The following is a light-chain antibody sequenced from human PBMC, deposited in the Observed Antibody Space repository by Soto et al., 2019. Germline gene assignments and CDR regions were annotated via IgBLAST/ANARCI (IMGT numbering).Light chain of an antibody. J-gene: IGLJ1*01. Sequence: QSVLTQPASVSGSPGQSITISCTGTSSDVGGYNYVSWYQQHPGKAPKLMIYEVSTRPSGVSNRFSGSKSGNTASLTVSGLQAEDEADYHCSSYAGGKNFYVFGTGTKLTVL. CDR2: EVS. V-gene: IGLV2-14*01. CDR1: SSDVGGYNY. CDR3: SSYAGGKNFYV.